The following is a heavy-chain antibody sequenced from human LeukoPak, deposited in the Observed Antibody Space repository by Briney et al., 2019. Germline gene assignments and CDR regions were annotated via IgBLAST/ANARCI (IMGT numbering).Heavy chain of an antibody. J-gene: IGHJ4*02. Sequence: GGSLRLSCAASGFSFSSYWMTWVRQAPGKGLEWVANIKQDGTEKYSVDSVKGRFTISRDNAKNSLYLQMNSVRAEDTAVYYCARDGSGYGDFHWGQGTLVTVSS. CDR2: IKQDGTEK. CDR3: ARDGSGYGDFH. D-gene: IGHD4-17*01. V-gene: IGHV3-7*01. CDR1: GFSFSSYW.